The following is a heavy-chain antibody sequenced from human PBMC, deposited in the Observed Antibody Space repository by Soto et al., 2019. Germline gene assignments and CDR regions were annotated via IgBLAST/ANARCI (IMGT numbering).Heavy chain of an antibody. J-gene: IGHJ4*02. Sequence: QVQLVQSGAEVKKPGSSVKVSCKASGGTFSSYAISWVRQAPGQGLEWMGGIIPIFGTANYAQKFQGRVTITADESTSTAYMELSGLRSEDTAVYYCARVEHYCSSTSCYTNPFDYWGQGTLVTVSS. CDR2: IIPIFGTA. CDR3: ARVEHYCSSTSCYTNPFDY. V-gene: IGHV1-69*01. D-gene: IGHD2-2*02. CDR1: GGTFSSYA.